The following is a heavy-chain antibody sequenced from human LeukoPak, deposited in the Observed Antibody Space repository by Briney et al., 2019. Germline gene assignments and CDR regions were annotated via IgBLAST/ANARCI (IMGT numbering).Heavy chain of an antibody. J-gene: IGHJ3*02. D-gene: IGHD3-22*01. CDR1: SGSMSGHY. CDR2: IYYSGKT. Sequence: SETLSLTCTVSSGSMSGHYWSWIRQSPGKGLQWIGYIYYSGKTYYNPSLQSRVTLSVDTSRSHFSLRLASVTAADTALYYCARLLNKDGSGDPDTFDMWGLGTMVTVSS. CDR3: ARLLNKDGSGDPDTFDM. V-gene: IGHV4-59*11.